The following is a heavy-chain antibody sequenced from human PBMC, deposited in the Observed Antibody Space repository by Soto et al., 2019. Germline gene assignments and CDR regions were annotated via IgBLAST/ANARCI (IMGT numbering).Heavy chain of an antibody. D-gene: IGHD3-22*01. V-gene: IGHV1-18*01. J-gene: IGHJ4*02. CDR2: ISAYNGNT. Sequence: ASVKVSCKASGYTFTSYGISWVRQAPGQGLEWMGWISAYNGNTNYAQKLQGRVTMTTDTSTSTAYMELRSLRSDDTAVYYCARVRFVNYYDSSGYYYQVWGQGTLVTVSS. CDR3: ARVRFVNYYDSSGYYYQV. CDR1: GYTFTSYG.